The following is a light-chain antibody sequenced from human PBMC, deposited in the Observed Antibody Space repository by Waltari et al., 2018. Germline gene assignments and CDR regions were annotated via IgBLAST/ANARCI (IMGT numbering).Light chain of an antibody. CDR1: QSISNN. J-gene: IGKJ1*01. CDR3: QHRYNWPRT. Sequence: ILLTQSPVILSVSPGGSATLPCRASQSISNNLAWYQQKPGQAPRLPIYDASNRATGIPARFSGSGSGTDFTLTIASLEPEDLAVYYCQHRYNWPRTFGQGTKVEIK. V-gene: IGKV3-11*01. CDR2: DAS.